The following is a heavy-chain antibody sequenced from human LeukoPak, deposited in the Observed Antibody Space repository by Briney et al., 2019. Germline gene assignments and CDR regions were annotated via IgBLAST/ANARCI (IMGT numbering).Heavy chain of an antibody. CDR3: ARAHYDILTGYSTLDY. CDR1: GGSISSGDYY. CDR2: IYYSGST. J-gene: IGHJ4*02. D-gene: IGHD3-9*01. Sequence: SETLSLTCTVSGGSISSGDYYWNWIRQTPGKGLEWIGYIYYSGSTYYNPALKSRVTISLDTSKNQFSLKLSSVTAADTAVYYCARAHYDILTGYSTLDYWGQGTLVTVSS. V-gene: IGHV4-30-4*01.